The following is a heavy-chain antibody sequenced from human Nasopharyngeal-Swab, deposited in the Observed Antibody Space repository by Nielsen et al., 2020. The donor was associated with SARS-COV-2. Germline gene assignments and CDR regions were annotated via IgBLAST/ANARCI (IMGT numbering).Heavy chain of an antibody. V-gene: IGHV3-23*01. D-gene: IGHD4-23*01. Sequence: GGSLRLSCAASGFTFSSYSMSWVRQAPGKGLECVSTISSRGDGTYYADSVKGRFTISRDNSKNTLYLQMNSLRAEDTAVYYCARQYGGNLDFDYWGQGTLVTVSS. J-gene: IGHJ4*02. CDR3: ARQYGGNLDFDY. CDR1: GFTFSSYS. CDR2: ISSRGDGT.